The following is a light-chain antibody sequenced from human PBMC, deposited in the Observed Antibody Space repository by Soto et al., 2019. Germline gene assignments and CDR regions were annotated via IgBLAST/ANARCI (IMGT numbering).Light chain of an antibody. V-gene: IGKV3-20*01. J-gene: IGKJ1*01. CDR1: QSISSSH. CDR3: QQYGTSPRT. CDR2: GAS. Sequence: EIVLTQSPGTLSLSQGERATLSCRASQSISSSHLAWYQQKPGQAPRLLIYGASNRATGIPDRFSGSGSGTDFTLTISRLEPEDFAVYYCQQYGTSPRTFGHGTKVEIK.